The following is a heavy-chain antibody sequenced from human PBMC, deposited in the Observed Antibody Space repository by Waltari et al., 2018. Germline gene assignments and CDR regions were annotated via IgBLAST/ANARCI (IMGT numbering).Heavy chain of an antibody. V-gene: IGHV3-7*01. J-gene: IGHJ6*02. CDR3: ARDSGGMDV. D-gene: IGHD1-26*01. CDR2: IKQDGSEN. CDR1: GFSLSTHW. Sequence: EVQLVESGGGLVQPGGSLRLSCAASGFSLSTHWMNWVRQAPGKGLEWVATIKQDGSENFYVDSVKGRFTISRDTAKSSVFLQMNSLSAEDTAVYYCARDSGGMDVWGQGTTVTVSS.